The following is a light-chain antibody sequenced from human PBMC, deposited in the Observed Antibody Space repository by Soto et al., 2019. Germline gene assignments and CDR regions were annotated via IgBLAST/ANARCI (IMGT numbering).Light chain of an antibody. Sequence: EIALTQSPATLSLSPGEIATLSCSASQSISTYLACYQQKPGQAPRLIIYDVSKRAAAVPARFSGSGSGTDLTLTISSLEPEDFAVYYCQQRSTWPPGLTFGGGTKVEI. CDR1: QSISTY. CDR2: DVS. CDR3: QQRSTWPPGLT. V-gene: IGKV3-11*01. J-gene: IGKJ4*01.